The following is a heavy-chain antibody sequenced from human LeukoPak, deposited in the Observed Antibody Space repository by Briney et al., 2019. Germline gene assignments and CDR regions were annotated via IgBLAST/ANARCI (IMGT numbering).Heavy chain of an antibody. V-gene: IGHV4-39*01. CDR3: ASLSYYDSSGYLRFDP. J-gene: IGHJ5*02. CDR1: GGSISSSSYY. D-gene: IGHD3-22*01. Sequence: SEPLSLTCTVSGGSISSSSYYWGWIRPPPGKGLEWIGSIYYSGSTYYNPSLKSRVTISVDTSKNQFSLKLSSVTAADTAVYYCASLSYYDSSGYLRFDPWGQGTLVTVSS. CDR2: IYYSGST.